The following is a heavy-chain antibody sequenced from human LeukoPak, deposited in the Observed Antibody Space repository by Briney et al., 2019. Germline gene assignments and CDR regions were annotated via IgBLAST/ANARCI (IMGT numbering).Heavy chain of an antibody. CDR2: IIPIFGTA. CDR3: ARRVASNLDAFDI. CDR1: GGTFGSYA. V-gene: IGHV1-69*13. J-gene: IGHJ3*02. D-gene: IGHD5-12*01. Sequence: GASVTVSCKASGGTFGSYAISWVRQAPGQGLEWMGGIIPIFGTANYAQKFQGRVTITADESTSTAYMELSSLRSEDTAVYYCARRVASNLDAFDIWGQGTMVTVSS.